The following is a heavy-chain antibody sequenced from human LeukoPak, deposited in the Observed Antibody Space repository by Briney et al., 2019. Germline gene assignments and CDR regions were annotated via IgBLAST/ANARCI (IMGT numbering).Heavy chain of an antibody. CDR2: ISAYNGNT. CDR1: GYTFTSYG. Sequence: ASVKVSCKASGYTFTSYGICWVRQAPGQGLEWMGWISAYNGNTNYAQKLQGRVTMTTDTSTSTAYMELRSLRSDDTAVYYCARDSSVTMADYGMDVWGQGTTVTVSS. D-gene: IGHD3-22*01. CDR3: ARDSSVTMADYGMDV. J-gene: IGHJ6*02. V-gene: IGHV1-18*01.